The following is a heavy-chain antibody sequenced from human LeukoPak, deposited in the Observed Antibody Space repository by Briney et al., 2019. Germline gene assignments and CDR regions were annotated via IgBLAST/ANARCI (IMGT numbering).Heavy chain of an antibody. CDR2: INHSGST. CDR3: ARGNNIVGATAPAYFDY. Sequence: SETLSLTCAVSGGSISSGGYSWSWIRQPPGKGLEWIGEINHSGSTNYNPSLKSRITISVDTSKNQFSLKLSSVTAADTAVYYCARGNNIVGATAPAYFDYWGQGTLVTVSS. CDR1: GGSISSGGYS. V-gene: IGHV4-34*01. D-gene: IGHD1-26*01. J-gene: IGHJ4*02.